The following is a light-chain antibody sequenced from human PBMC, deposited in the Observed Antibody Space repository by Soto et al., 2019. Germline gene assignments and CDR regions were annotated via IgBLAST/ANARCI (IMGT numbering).Light chain of an antibody. J-gene: IGKJ1*01. V-gene: IGKV3-15*01. CDR3: QQRSNWPPEWT. CDR2: GAS. Sequence: EIVMTQSPATLSVSPGERATLSCRSSQSVSSNLAWYQQKPGQAPRLLIYGASPRATGIPARFSGSGSGTDFTLTISSLEPEEFAFYYCQQRSNWPPEWTLGQGTKVDIK. CDR1: QSVSSN.